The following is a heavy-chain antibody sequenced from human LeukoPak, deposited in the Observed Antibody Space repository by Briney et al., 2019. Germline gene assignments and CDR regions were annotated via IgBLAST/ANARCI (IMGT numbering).Heavy chain of an antibody. J-gene: IGHJ4*02. CDR1: GDSFSSGGYY. V-gene: IGHV3-7*05. CDR2: IKEDGSEK. CDR3: ARGGGRHVEY. D-gene: IGHD3-16*01. Sequence: PSETLSLTCTVSGDSFSSGGYYWSWIRQAPGKGLEWVANIKEDGSEKNYVDSVKGRFTISRDNAKNSLYLQMNSLRAEDTAVYYCARGGGRHVEYWGQGNLVTVSS.